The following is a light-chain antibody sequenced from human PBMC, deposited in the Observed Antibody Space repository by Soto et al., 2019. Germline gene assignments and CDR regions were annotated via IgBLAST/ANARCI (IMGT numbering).Light chain of an antibody. CDR3: PHTRTTPCT. Sequence: DIQLTQSPSSLFANVGDRVTITCRASQGISTYHHRYQQSPGKAPTLLIYGASNLHSGVPSRVSGRGSGTEFTLTISSLQPEDVAAYYWPHTRTTPCTFGQGTEVEIK. CDR2: GAS. CDR1: QGISTY. V-gene: IGKV1-39*01. J-gene: IGKJ1*01.